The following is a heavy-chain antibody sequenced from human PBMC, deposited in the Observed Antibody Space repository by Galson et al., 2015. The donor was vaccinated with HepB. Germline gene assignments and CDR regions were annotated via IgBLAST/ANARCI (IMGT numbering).Heavy chain of an antibody. J-gene: IGHJ4*02. CDR1: TFIFNTYS. Sequence: SLRLSCAASTFIFNTYSMNWVRQAPGKGLECVSYISSSSSTIYYADSVKGRFTISRDNAKNSLYLQMNSLRVEDTAVYYCVFLRGNDLKPLDYWGQGTLVTVSS. D-gene: IGHD4-23*01. CDR2: ISSSSSTI. CDR3: VFLRGNDLKPLDY. V-gene: IGHV3-48*04.